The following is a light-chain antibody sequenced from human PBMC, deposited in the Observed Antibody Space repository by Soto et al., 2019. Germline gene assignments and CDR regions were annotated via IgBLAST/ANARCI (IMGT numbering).Light chain of an antibody. V-gene: IGKV3-15*01. CDR1: QSVSSN. J-gene: IGKJ1*01. CDR3: KQSYSTPPT. Sequence: EIVMTQSPATLSVSPGERATLSCRASQSVSSNLAWYQQKPGQAPRLLIYGAYTRATGIQARFSGSGSGTDFTLTIRSLQPEDFATYYCKQSYSTPPTFGQGTKVDIK. CDR2: GAY.